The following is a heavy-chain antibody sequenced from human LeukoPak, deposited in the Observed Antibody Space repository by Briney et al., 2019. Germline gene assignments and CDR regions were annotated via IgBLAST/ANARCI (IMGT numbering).Heavy chain of an antibody. CDR3: ARSYCSSTSCRVVYFDY. D-gene: IGHD2-2*01. Sequence: GESLRISCKGSGYSFTSYWIGWVGQRPGKAWEWMGTIYPGDSDTRYSPSFQGQVTISADKSISTAYLQWSSLKASDTAMYYCARSYCSSTSCRVVYFDYWGQGTLVTVSS. V-gene: IGHV5-51*01. CDR2: IYPGDSDT. CDR1: GYSFTSYW. J-gene: IGHJ4*02.